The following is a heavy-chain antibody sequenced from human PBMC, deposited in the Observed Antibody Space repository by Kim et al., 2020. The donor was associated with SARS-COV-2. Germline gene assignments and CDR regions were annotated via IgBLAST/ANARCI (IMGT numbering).Heavy chain of an antibody. Sequence: KGRFTITRDNSKNTLYLQMNSLRAEDTAVYYCAKEHDYYGSGSYYNWFDPWGQGTLVTVSS. J-gene: IGHJ5*02. D-gene: IGHD3-10*01. V-gene: IGHV3-23*01. CDR3: AKEHDYYGSGSYYNWFDP.